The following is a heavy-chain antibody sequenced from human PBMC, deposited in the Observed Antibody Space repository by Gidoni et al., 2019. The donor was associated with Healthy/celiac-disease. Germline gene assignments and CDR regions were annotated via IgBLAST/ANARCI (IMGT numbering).Heavy chain of an antibody. V-gene: IGHV3-21*01. CDR2: ISSSSSYI. CDR1: GFTFSSYS. D-gene: IGHD3-22*01. CDR3: ARDIAPEKYYYDSSGYSY. Sequence: EVQLVESGGGLVKPGGSLRLSCAASGFTFSSYSMNWVRQAPGTGLELVSSISSSSSYIYYADSVKGRFTISRDNAKNSLYLQMNSLRAEDTAVYYCARDIAPEKYYYDSSGYSYWGQGTLVTVSS. J-gene: IGHJ4*02.